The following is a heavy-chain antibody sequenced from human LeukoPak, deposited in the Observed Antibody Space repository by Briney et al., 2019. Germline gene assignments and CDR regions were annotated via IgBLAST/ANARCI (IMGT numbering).Heavy chain of an antibody. CDR1: GGSISGYY. V-gene: IGHV4-59*08. CDR3: ARHGSSYSFDC. Sequence: PSETLSLTCTVSGGSISGYYWSWIRQPPGKGLEWIDYITYSGSTNYNPSLKSRVTMSVDTSKNQFSLRLSSVTAADTVVYYCARHGSSYSFDCWGQGILVTVSS. D-gene: IGHD6-13*01. J-gene: IGHJ4*02. CDR2: ITYSGST.